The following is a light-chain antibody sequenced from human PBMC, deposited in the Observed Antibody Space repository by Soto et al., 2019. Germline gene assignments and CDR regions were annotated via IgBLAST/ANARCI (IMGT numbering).Light chain of an antibody. J-gene: IGKJ4*01. V-gene: IGKV2-28*01. CDR3: MQSLQTLLT. Sequence: DIVMTQSPLSLPVTPGEPASISCRSSQSLLHSNGYNYLDWYLQKPGQSPQLLIYFGSNRASGVPDRFSGCGSGTDFTLKISRVEAEDVGVYYCMQSLQTLLTFGGGTKVEIK. CDR2: FGS. CDR1: QSLLHSNGYNY.